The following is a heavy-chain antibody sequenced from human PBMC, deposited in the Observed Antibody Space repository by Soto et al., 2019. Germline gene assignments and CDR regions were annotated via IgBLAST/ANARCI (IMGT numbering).Heavy chain of an antibody. CDR2: ISSSGGSGGST. V-gene: IGHV3-23*01. J-gene: IGHJ6*02. CDR1: GFTFSSYA. CDR3: AKDWRMDV. Sequence: EVQLLESGGGLVQPGGSLRLSCAASGFTFSSYAMNWVRQAPGKGLEWVSDISSSGGSGGSTHYAESVKGRFTISRDNSKNTLYLQMSSLRAEDTAVYYCAKDWRMDVWGQGTTVTVSS.